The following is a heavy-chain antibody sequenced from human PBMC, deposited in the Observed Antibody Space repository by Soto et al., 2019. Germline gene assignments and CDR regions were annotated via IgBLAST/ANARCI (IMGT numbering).Heavy chain of an antibody. CDR1: GGSISSSSYY. J-gene: IGHJ4*02. Sequence: QLQLQESGPGLVKPSETLSLTCTVSGGSISSSSYYWGWIRQPPGKGLEWIGSIYYSGSTYYNPSLKSRVTISVDTSKNQFSLQLSSVTAADTAVYYCARLSFTILGDLRYYFDYWGQGTLVTVSS. D-gene: IGHD3-3*01. CDR3: ARLSFTILGDLRYYFDY. V-gene: IGHV4-39*01. CDR2: IYYSGST.